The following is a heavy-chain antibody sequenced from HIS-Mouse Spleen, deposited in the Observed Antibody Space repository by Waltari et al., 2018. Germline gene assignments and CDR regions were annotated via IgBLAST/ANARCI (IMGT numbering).Heavy chain of an antibody. D-gene: IGHD2-15*01. V-gene: IGHV4-34*01. Sequence: QVQLQQWGAGLLKPSETLSLTCAVYGGSFSGYYWSWIRQPPGKGLEWIGEIKHSGSTNYNPSLKSRVTISVDTSKNQFSLKLSSVTAADTAVYYCAREGGGGTVVTLTGYYFDYWGQGTLVTVSS. CDR3: AREGGGGTVVTLTGYYFDY. CDR1: GGSFSGYY. CDR2: IKHSGST. J-gene: IGHJ4*02.